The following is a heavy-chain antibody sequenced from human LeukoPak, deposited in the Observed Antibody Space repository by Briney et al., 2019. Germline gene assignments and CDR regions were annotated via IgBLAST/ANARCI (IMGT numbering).Heavy chain of an antibody. J-gene: IGHJ4*02. CDR2: IWYDGSNK. Sequence: PGRSLRLSCAASGFTFSSYGMHWVRQAPGKGLEWAAVIWYDGSNKYYADSVKGRFTISRDNSKNTLYLQMNSLRAEDTAVYYCARDREQCFDYWGQGTLVTVSS. D-gene: IGHD6-19*01. CDR3: ARDREQCFDY. CDR1: GFTFSSYG. V-gene: IGHV3-33*01.